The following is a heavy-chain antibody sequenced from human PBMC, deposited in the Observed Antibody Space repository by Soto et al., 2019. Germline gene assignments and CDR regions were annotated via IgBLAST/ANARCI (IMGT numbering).Heavy chain of an antibody. Sequence: ASVKVSCKASGYTFTRYTMNWVRQAPGQRLEWMGWINPDNGNTKSSQKFQDRVIITRDTSASTAYMDLSSLRSEDTAVYYCARGIETGQLDPWCQGILVSVSS. CDR1: GYTFTRYT. V-gene: IGHV1-3*01. CDR2: INPDNGNT. J-gene: IGHJ5*02. CDR3: ARGIETGQLDP. D-gene: IGHD2-15*01.